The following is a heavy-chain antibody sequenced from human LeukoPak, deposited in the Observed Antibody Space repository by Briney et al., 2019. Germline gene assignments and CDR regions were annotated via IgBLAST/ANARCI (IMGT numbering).Heavy chain of an antibody. CDR1: GGSISSSSYY. CDR3: ASPYYDSSGYYYVNDY. V-gene: IGHV4-39*01. CDR2: IYYSGST. Sequence: SETLSLTCTVSGGSISSSSYYWGWIRQPPGKGLEWIGSIYYSGSTYYNPSLKSRVTISVDTSKNQFSLKLSSVTAAGTAVYYCASPYYDSSGYYYVNDYWGQGTLVTVSS. J-gene: IGHJ4*02. D-gene: IGHD3-22*01.